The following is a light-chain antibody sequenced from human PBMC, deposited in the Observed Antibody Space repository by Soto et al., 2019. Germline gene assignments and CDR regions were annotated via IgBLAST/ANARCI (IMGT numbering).Light chain of an antibody. Sequence: DIVMTQSPDSLAVSLGERATINCKSSQSVLYSSNNKNFLAWYQQKPGQPPKLLIYWASTRESGVPDRFSGSWSGTDFTLIISSLQAEDVAVYYCHQYYTTPPTFGGGTKVEIK. CDR1: QSVLYSSNNKNF. CDR3: HQYYTTPPT. J-gene: IGKJ4*01. V-gene: IGKV4-1*01. CDR2: WAS.